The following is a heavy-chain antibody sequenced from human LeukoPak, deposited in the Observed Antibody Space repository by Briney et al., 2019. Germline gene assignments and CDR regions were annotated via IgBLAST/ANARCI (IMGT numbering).Heavy chain of an antibody. J-gene: IGHJ1*01. CDR3: TRDQH. Sequence: PGGSLRLSCAGSGFIFGTTSMSWVCQTPGKGLEWVASINYDGSEKYYVGSVEGRFTISRDSAKKSLFLQMNSLRAEDTAIYYCTRDQHWGQGTLVTVSS. V-gene: IGHV3-7*01. CDR2: INYDGSEK. CDR1: GFIFGTTS.